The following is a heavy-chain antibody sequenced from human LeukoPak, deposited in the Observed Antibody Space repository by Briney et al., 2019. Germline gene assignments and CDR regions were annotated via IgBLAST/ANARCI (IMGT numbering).Heavy chain of an antibody. V-gene: IGHV3-30*18. Sequence: GGSLRLSCAASGFTFSSYGMHWVRQAPGKGLEWVAVISYDGSNKYYADSVKGRFTISRDNSKNTLYLQMNSLRAEDTAVYYCAKETRLRNLGGNTADYFDYWGQGTLVTVSS. CDR1: GFTFSSYG. CDR3: AKETRLRNLGGNTADYFDY. D-gene: IGHD4-17*01. J-gene: IGHJ4*02. CDR2: ISYDGSNK.